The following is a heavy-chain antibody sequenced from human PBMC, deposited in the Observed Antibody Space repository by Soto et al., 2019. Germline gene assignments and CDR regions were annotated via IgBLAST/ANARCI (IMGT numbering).Heavy chain of an antibody. CDR2: ISASGESS. V-gene: IGHV3-23*01. CDR1: GITLSSHT. CDR3: TKSDCYHIGCRFMDV. D-gene: IGHD2-21*01. Sequence: EVQLLESGGGLVQPGGSLRLSCTASGITLSSHTMSWVRLPSGKGLEWVSGISASGESSYYADSVKGRLSISRDNSRNTLSLQMNSLRDEDTAIYFCTKSDCYHIGCRFMDVWGQGTTVSVSS. J-gene: IGHJ6*02.